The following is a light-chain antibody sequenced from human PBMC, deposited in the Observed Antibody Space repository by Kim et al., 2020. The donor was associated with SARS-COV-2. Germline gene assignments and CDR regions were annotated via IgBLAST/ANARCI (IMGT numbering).Light chain of an antibody. CDR2: QDT. V-gene: IGLV3-1*01. CDR1: KLGEKY. Sequence: VSPGQTASITCSGDKLGEKYACWYQQKPGQSPVLVIYQDTKRPSGIPERFSGSNSGNTATLTISGTQAMDEADYYCQTWDSITVVLGGGTQLTVL. J-gene: IGLJ2*01. CDR3: QTWDSITVV.